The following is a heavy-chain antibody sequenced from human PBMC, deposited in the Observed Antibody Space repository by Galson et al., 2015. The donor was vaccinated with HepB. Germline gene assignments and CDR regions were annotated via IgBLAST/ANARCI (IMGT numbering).Heavy chain of an antibody. CDR1: GYTFTGYY. V-gene: IGHV1-2*02. D-gene: IGHD2-2*01. CDR3: ARAYCSSTSCYGWFDP. Sequence: SCKASGYTFTGYYMHWVRQAPGQGLEWMGWINPNSGGTNYAQKFQGRGTMTRDTSISTAYMELSRLRSDDTAVYYCARAYCSSTSCYGWFDPWSQGTLVTVSS. CDR2: INPNSGGT. J-gene: IGHJ5*02.